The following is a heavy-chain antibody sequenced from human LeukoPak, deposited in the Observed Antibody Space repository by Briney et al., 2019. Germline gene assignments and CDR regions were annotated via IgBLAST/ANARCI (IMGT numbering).Heavy chain of an antibody. Sequence: PGGSLRLSCAASGFTFSTAWLSWIRQAPGRGLEWVSYVSSSSSYTNYADSVRGRFTISRDNAKDSLYLQMNSLRAEDTAVYYCARDWTYYYDSSGYYRAFDIWGQGTMVTVSS. J-gene: IGHJ3*02. V-gene: IGHV3-11*06. CDR2: VSSSSSYT. CDR1: GFTFSTAW. CDR3: ARDWTYYYDSSGYYRAFDI. D-gene: IGHD3-22*01.